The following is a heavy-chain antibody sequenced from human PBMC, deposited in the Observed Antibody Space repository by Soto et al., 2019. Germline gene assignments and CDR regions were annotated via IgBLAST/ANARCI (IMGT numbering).Heavy chain of an antibody. D-gene: IGHD5-12*01. V-gene: IGHV4-34*01. CDR2: IKDGGYT. CDR3: ARGQEGVVATH. J-gene: IGHJ4*02. CDR1: GGSLSGYY. Sequence: QVQLQQWGAGLLKPSETLSLNCGVNGGSLSGYYWSWIRQPPGKGLEWIGEIKDGGYTNYSPSLNTRAPISSDRSNNQFSLRLNSVTAADTGVYYCARGQEGVVATHWDQGALVTVSS.